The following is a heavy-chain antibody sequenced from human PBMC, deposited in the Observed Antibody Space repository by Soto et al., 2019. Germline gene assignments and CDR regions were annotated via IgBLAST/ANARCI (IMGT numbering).Heavy chain of an antibody. Sequence: GASVKVSCKVSGYTLTELSMHWVRQAPGKGLEWMGGFDPEDGETIYAQKFQGRVTMTGDTSTDTAYMELSSLRSEDTAVYYCATVTWDLNYYYGMDVRGQGTTVTVSS. CDR3: ATVTWDLNYYYGMDV. V-gene: IGHV1-24*01. J-gene: IGHJ6*02. CDR1: GYTLTELS. CDR2: FDPEDGET. D-gene: IGHD1-26*01.